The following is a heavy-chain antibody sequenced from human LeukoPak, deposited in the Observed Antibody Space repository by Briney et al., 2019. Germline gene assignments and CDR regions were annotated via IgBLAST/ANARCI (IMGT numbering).Heavy chain of an antibody. CDR2: ISGSGGST. CDR3: AKEEPRDYSDYVVPDYFDY. J-gene: IGHJ4*02. CDR1: GFTFSSYT. V-gene: IGHV3-23*01. D-gene: IGHD4-11*01. Sequence: GGSLRLSCAASGFTFSSYTMSWVRQAPGKGLEWVSAISGSGGSTYYADSVKGRFTISRDNSKNTLYLQMNSLRAEDTAVYYCAKEEPRDYSDYVVPDYFDYWGQGTLVTVSS.